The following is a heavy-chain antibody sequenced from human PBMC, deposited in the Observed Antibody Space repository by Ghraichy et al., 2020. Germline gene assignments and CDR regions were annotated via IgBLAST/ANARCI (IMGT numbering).Heavy chain of an antibody. D-gene: IGHD3-16*01. CDR1: GGTFSSYA. J-gene: IGHJ6*02. V-gene: IGHV1-69*13. CDR2: IIPILGTA. CDR3: ARGAGYYYAMDV. Sequence: SVKVSCKASGGTFSSYAISWVRQAPGQGLEWMGGIIPILGTANYAQKFQGRVTITADESTSTAYMEVSSLRSEDTAVYYCARGAGYYYAMDVWGQGTTVTVSS.